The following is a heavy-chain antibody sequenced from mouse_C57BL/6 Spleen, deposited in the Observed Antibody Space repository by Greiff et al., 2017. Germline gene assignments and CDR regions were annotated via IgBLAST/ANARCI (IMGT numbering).Heavy chain of an antibody. V-gene: IGHV1-54*01. CDR3: ARGVYYGRNYWYFDV. Sequence: QVQLQQSGAELVRPGTSVKVSCKASGYAFTNYLIEWVKQRPGQGLEWIGVINPGSGGTNYNEKFKGKATLTADKSSSTAYMQLSSLTSEDSAVYFGARGVYYGRNYWYFDVWGTGTTVTVSS. CDR1: GYAFTNYL. CDR2: INPGSGGT. J-gene: IGHJ1*03. D-gene: IGHD1-1*01.